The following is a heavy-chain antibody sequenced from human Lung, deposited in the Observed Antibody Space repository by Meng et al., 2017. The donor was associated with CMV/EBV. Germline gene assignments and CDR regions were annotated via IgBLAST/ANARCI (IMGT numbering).Heavy chain of an antibody. CDR3: ARNGYCSSTSCYRYGMDV. V-gene: IGHV1-2*02. D-gene: IGHD2-2*01. CDR2: INPNSGGT. Sequence: ASVXVSXKASGYTFTGYYMHWVRQDPGQGLEWRGWINPNSGGTKYAQKFQGRVTMTRDTSISTAYMELSRLRSDDTAVYYCARNGYCSSTSCYRYGMDVWGQGXTVTVSS. J-gene: IGHJ6*02. CDR1: GYTFTGYY.